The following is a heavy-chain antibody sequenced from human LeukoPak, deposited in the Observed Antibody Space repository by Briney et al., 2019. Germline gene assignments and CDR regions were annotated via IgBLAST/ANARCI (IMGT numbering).Heavy chain of an antibody. CDR3: AKDPVVSHYFDY. V-gene: IGHV3-23*01. Sequence: PGASLQISCAASGFTFSSYAMSWVRQAPGKGLEWVSAISGSGGSTYYADSVKGRFTISRDNSKNTLYLQMNSLRAEDTAVYYCAKDPVVSHYFDYWGQGTLVTVSS. J-gene: IGHJ4*02. CDR2: ISGSGGST. D-gene: IGHD6-6*01. CDR1: GFTFSSYA.